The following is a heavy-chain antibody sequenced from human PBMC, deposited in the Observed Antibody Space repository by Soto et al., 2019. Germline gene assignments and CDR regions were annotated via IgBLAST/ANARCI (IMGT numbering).Heavy chain of an antibody. V-gene: IGHV3-74*01. J-gene: IGHJ4*02. D-gene: IGHD6-19*01. Sequence: GGSLRLSCAASGFTFSSYWMHWVRQAPGKGLVWVSRINSDGSSTSYADSVKGRFTISRDNAKNTLYLQMNSLRAVDTAVYYCARGIAVAGLAYWGQGTLVTVSS. CDR1: GFTFSSYW. CDR2: INSDGSST. CDR3: ARGIAVAGLAY.